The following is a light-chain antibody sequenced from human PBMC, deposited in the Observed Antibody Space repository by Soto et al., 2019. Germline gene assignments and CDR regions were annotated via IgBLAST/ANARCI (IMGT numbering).Light chain of an antibody. J-gene: IGKJ5*01. Sequence: EVVWTQSPGTLSLSPGERATLSCRASQSVGTSLNWYQQKPGQAPRLLIYDASRRAPAIPARFSGSGSGTDFTLTISSLEPEDFATYYCQQRDNWPTITFGQGTRRAIK. CDR1: QSVGTS. CDR2: DAS. CDR3: QQRDNWPTIT. V-gene: IGKV3-11*01.